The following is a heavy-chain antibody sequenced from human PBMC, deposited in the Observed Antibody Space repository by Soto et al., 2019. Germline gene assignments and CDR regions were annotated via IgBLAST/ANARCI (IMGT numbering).Heavy chain of an antibody. D-gene: IGHD5-18*01. CDR3: AKGRFRSGYTYGSFDY. V-gene: IGHV3-23*04. J-gene: IGHJ4*02. CDR2: IIGSGGSE. CDR1: GFTFSNYA. Sequence: EVQLVASGGGSVQPGGSLRLSCVAAGFTFSNYAMSWVRQAPGKGLKWVSTIIGSGGSEYYGDSVKGRFTISRDNFKDTLFLQLNGLRAEDTAVYYCAKGRFRSGYTYGSFDYWGQGALVTVSA.